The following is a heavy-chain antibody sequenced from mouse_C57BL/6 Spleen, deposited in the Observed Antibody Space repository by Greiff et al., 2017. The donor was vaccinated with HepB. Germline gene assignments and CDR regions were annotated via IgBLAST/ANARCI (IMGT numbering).Heavy chain of an antibody. CDR2: INPSTGGT. D-gene: IGHD2-3*01. J-gene: IGHJ2*01. CDR3: ARRWEGFDY. Sequence: EVQLQQSGPELVKPGASVKISCKASGYSFTGYYMNWVKQSPEKSLEWIGEINPSTGGTTYNQKFKAKATLTVDKSSSTAYMQLKSLTSEDSAVYYCARRWEGFDYWGQGTTLTVSS. V-gene: IGHV1-42*01. CDR1: GYSFTGYY.